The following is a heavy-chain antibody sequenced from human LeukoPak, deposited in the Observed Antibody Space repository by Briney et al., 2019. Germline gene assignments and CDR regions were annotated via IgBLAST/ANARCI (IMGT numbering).Heavy chain of an antibody. CDR2: IKQDGSEK. Sequence: PGGSLRLSCAASGFTFSSYWMSWVRQAPGKGLEWVANIKQDGSEKYYVDSVKGRFTISRDNSKNTLYLQMNSLRAENTALYYCAKGKRFATDYDFWSGSDYWGQGTLVTVSS. CDR1: GFTFSSYW. CDR3: AKGKRFATDYDFWSGSDY. J-gene: IGHJ4*02. D-gene: IGHD3-3*01. V-gene: IGHV3-7*03.